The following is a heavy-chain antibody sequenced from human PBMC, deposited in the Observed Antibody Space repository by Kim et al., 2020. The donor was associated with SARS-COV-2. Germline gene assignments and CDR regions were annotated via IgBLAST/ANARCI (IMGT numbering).Heavy chain of an antibody. D-gene: IGHD6-13*01. J-gene: IGHJ4*02. Sequence: ASVKVSCKASGYSLTDYFTSWVRQVPGQGLAWMGWISPLSGDTEFSEKFQGRVNLTLDTSINTAYMELSSLAPDDKAIYFCVRSRSYYFDSWGQGSLVTV. CDR1: GYSLTDYF. V-gene: IGHV1-2*02. CDR2: ISPLSGDT. CDR3: VRSRSYYFDS.